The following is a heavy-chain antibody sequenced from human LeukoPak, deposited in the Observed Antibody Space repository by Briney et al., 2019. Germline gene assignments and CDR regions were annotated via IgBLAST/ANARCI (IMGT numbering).Heavy chain of an antibody. D-gene: IGHD6-13*01. CDR1: GFTFSSYE. CDR3: AKYRIAAAGSLDY. V-gene: IGHV3-23*01. Sequence: GGSLRLSCAASGFTFSSYEMNWVRQAPGKGLEWVSAISGSGGSTYYADSVKGRFTISRDNSKNTLYLQMNSLRAEDTAVYYCAKYRIAAAGSLDYWGQGTLVTVSS. J-gene: IGHJ4*02. CDR2: ISGSGGST.